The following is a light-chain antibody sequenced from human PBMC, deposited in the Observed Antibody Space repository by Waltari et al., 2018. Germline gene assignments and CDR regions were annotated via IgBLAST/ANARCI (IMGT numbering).Light chain of an antibody. CDR1: QSLLYSSNKENV. V-gene: IGKV4-1*01. CDR2: WAS. Sequence: DIVMTQSPDSLAVSLGEWATINCKASQSLLYSSNKENVLARYQQRPGQPPKLLIYWASTREPGVPDRFSGSGSGTDFTLTISRLQAEDVAVYFCHQYYTTPWTFGQGTRVEI. J-gene: IGKJ1*01. CDR3: HQYYTTPWT.